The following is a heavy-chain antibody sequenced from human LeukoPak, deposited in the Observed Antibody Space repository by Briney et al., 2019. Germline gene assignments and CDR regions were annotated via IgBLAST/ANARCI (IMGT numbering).Heavy chain of an antibody. Sequence: PSETLSLTCTVSGYSISSGYYWGWIRQPPGKGLEWIGSIYHSGSTYYNPSLKSRVTISVDTSKNQFSLKLSSVTAADTAVYYCASWSSSWPLFNYWGQGTLVTVSS. D-gene: IGHD6-13*01. CDR2: IYHSGST. V-gene: IGHV4-38-2*02. CDR1: GYSISSGYY. J-gene: IGHJ4*02. CDR3: ASWSSSWPLFNY.